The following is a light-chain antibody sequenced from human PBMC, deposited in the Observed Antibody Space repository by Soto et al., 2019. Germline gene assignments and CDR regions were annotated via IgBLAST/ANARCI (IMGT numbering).Light chain of an antibody. J-gene: IGKJ2*01. Sequence: DIQMTQSPSTLSASVGDRVTITCRASQRISSWLAWYQQKPGKAPKLLIYRASSLEGGFPSRFSGSGSETEFSLTISSLQPDDFATYYCQQYNSFPYTFGQGTKLEIK. CDR2: RAS. CDR3: QQYNSFPYT. CDR1: QRISSW. V-gene: IGKV1-5*03.